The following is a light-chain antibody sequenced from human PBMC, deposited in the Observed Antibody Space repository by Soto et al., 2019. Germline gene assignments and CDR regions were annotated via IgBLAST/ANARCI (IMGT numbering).Light chain of an antibody. V-gene: IGLV1-40*01. CDR1: SSNIGAGYD. J-gene: IGLJ3*02. CDR3: QSYDSSLSVWL. Sequence: QSVLTQPPSVSGAPGQRVTISCTVSSSNIGAGYDVHWYQQLPETAPKLLIYGNSNRPSGVPDRFSGSKSGTSASLAITGLQAEDEADYYCQSYDSSLSVWLFGGGTPLAVL. CDR2: GNS.